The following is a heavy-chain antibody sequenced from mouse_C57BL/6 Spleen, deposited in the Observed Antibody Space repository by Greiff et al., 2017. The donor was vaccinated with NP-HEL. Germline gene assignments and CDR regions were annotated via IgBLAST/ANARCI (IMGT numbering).Heavy chain of an antibody. CDR1: GYAFTNYL. CDR2: INPGCGGT. CDR3: AREEVPFAY. V-gene: IGHV1-54*01. Sequence: VQLQQSGAELVRPGTSVKVSCKASGYAFTNYLIEWVKQRPGQGLEWIGVINPGCGGTNYNEKFKGKATLTADKSSSTAYMQRSSLTSEDSAVYCCAREEVPFAYWGQGTLVTVSA. D-gene: IGHD5-1*01. J-gene: IGHJ3*01.